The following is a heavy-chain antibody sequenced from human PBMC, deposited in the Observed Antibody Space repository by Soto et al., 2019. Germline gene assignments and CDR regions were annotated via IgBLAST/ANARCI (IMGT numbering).Heavy chain of an antibody. CDR3: ARDTYSNWGFSQFQNY. CDR2: ISSSSSTI. Sequence: GGSLRLSCAASGFTFSSYSMNWVRQAPGKGLEWVSYISSSSSTIYYADSVKGRFTISRDNAKNSLYLQMNSLRAEDTAVYYCARDTYSNWGFSQFQNYWGQGTLVTVSS. J-gene: IGHJ4*02. V-gene: IGHV3-48*01. D-gene: IGHD7-27*01. CDR1: GFTFSSYS.